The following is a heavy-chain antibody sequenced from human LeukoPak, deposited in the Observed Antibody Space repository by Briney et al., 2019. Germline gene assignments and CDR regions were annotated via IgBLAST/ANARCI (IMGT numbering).Heavy chain of an antibody. CDR3: ARGYRDYYYCGMDV. J-gene: IGHJ6*02. CDR1: GYTFTGYC. Sequence: GASVNVSCKASGYTFTGYCMHWVGQAPGQERAGMGLINPNRGGTNYAQKFQGRVTMTRDTSISTAYMELSRLRSDDTAVYYCARGYRDYYYCGMDVWGQGTTVTVSS. D-gene: IGHD3-16*02. CDR2: INPNRGGT. V-gene: IGHV1-2*02.